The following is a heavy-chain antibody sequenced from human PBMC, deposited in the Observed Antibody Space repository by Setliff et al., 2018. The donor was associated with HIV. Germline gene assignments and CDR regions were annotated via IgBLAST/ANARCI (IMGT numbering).Heavy chain of an antibody. CDR1: GYSFITYW. Sequence: GESLKISCKGSGYSFITYWIGWVRQRPGKGLEWMGIMNPDGSNTRYSPSFQGQVTISVDESISTAYLQWSSLKASDTAFYYCARFYGSYDVGGFDIWGQGTKGTVS. D-gene: IGHD3-16*01. CDR3: ARFYGSYDVGGFDI. CDR2: MNPDGSNT. V-gene: IGHV5-51*01. J-gene: IGHJ3*02.